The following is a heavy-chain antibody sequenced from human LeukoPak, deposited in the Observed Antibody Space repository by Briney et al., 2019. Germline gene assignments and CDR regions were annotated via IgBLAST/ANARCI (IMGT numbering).Heavy chain of an antibody. D-gene: IGHD3-10*01. CDR2: IYYSGST. CDR1: GGSISSYY. Sequence: SETLSLTCTVSGGSISSYYWSWIRQPPGKGLEWLGYIYYSGSTNYNPSLKSRVTISVDTSKNQFSLKLSSVTAADTAVYYCASRTYYYGSGSLHNDAFDIWGQGTMVTVSS. J-gene: IGHJ3*02. CDR3: ASRTYYYGSGSLHNDAFDI. V-gene: IGHV4-59*01.